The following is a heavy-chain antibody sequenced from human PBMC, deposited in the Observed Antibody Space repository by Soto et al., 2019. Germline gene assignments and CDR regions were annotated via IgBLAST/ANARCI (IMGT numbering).Heavy chain of an antibody. CDR1: GFTFSLYS. CDR3: ARDSPGSYCSSTSCTLMDV. CDR2: ISNSSSTI. Sequence: GGSLRLSCAAPGFTFSLYSMTWVRHALGKGLEWVSYISNSSSTIYYADSVKGRFTISRDNAKNSLYLQMNSLRDEDTAVYYCARDSPGSYCSSTSCTLMDVCRRGTTVSVSS. D-gene: IGHD2-2*01. J-gene: IGHJ6*02. V-gene: IGHV3-48*02.